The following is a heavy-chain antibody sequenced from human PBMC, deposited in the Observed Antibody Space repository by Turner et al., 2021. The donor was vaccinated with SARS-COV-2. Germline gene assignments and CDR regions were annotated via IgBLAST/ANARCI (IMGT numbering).Heavy chain of an antibody. CDR2: ISSSSSTI. CDR3: AREGGYSYGPYYYGMDV. V-gene: IGHV3-48*01. CDR1: GFTFSSYS. Sequence: EVQLVVSGGGLVQPGGSLRLSCSASGFTFSSYSMNWVRQAPGKGLEWVSYISSSSSTIYYADSVKGRFTISRDNAKNSLYLQMNSLRAEDTAVYYCAREGGYSYGPYYYGMDVWGQGTTVTVSS. D-gene: IGHD5-18*01. J-gene: IGHJ6*02.